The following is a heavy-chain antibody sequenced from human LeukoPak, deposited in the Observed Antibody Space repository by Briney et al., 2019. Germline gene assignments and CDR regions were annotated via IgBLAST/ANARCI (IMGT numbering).Heavy chain of an antibody. J-gene: IGHJ4*02. CDR3: LYRDNGVTSSLESY. Sequence: GGSLRLSCAASGFTFSNYWMLWVRQAPGMGLVWVSRIRSDGSDTTYADSVKGRFTISRDNAKSTLYLQMNSLRAEDTAVYYCLYRDNGVTSSLESYWGQGILVTVST. CDR1: GFTFSNYW. CDR2: IRSDGSDT. V-gene: IGHV3-74*01. D-gene: IGHD3-16*02.